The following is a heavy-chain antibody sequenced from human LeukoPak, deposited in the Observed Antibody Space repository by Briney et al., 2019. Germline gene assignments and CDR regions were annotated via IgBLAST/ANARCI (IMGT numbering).Heavy chain of an antibody. CDR2: IYYSGST. D-gene: IGHD3-3*02. CDR1: GGSISTYY. V-gene: IGHV4-59*01. J-gene: IGHJ4*02. Sequence: SETLSLTCTVSGGSISTYYWNWIRQPPGKGLEWIGYIYYSGSTNYNPSLKGRVTISVDTSKNQFSLNLTSVTAADTAVYYCARGGIRQTFDNWGQGTLVTVSS. CDR3: ARGGIRQTFDN.